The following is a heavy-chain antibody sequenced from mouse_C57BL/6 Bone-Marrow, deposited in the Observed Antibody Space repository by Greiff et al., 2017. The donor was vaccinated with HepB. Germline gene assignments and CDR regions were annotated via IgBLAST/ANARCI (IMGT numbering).Heavy chain of an antibody. V-gene: IGHV5-4*03. CDR1: GFTFSSYA. J-gene: IGHJ4*01. Sequence: DVMLVESGGGLVKPGGSLKLSCAASGFTFSSYAMSWVRQTPEKRLEWVATISDGGSYTYYPDNVKGRFTISRDNAKNNLYLQMSHLKSEDTAMYYCARVELYYAMDYWGQGTSVTVSS. CDR3: ARVELYYAMDY. CDR2: ISDGGSYT.